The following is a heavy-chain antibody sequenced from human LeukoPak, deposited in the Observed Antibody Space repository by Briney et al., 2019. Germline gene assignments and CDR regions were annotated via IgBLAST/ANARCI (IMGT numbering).Heavy chain of an antibody. CDR1: GFTVSDKY. J-gene: IGHJ4*02. CDR3: TRDSNSFPTYSDC. D-gene: IGHD2-21*01. Sequence: PGGSLRLSCAASGFTVSDKYMSWVRQAPGEGLEWVSLIYSGGDTFYADSVKGRFTISRDNSKNTLYLQMTSLRAEDTAVYYCTRDSNSFPTYSDCWGQGPLVTASS. V-gene: IGHV3-53*01. CDR2: IYSGGDT.